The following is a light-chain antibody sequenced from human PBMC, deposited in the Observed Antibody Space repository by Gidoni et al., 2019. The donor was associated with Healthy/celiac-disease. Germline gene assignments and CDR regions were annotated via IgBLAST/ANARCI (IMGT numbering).Light chain of an antibody. CDR3: QQDGSSPPT. CDR1: QSFSSSY. Sequence: EIVLTQSPGTLSLSPRERATLSCRASQSFSSSYLAWYQQKPGQAPRLLIYGASTRATGIPDRFSGRGSGTDFTLTISRLEPEDFAVYYCQQDGSSPPTFGQGTKVEIK. J-gene: IGKJ1*01. V-gene: IGKV3-20*01. CDR2: GAS.